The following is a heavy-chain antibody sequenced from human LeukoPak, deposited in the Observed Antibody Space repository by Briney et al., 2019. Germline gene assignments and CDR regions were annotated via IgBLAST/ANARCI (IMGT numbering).Heavy chain of an antibody. D-gene: IGHD2-21*02. Sequence: GESLKISCKGSGYSFTSYWIAWVRQMPGKGLEWMGIIYPGDSDVRYSPSFEGQATISADMSINTAYLQWDSLKPSDTAIYYCAATTTVCGGDCYSGEWWFDPWGQGTLVTVSP. CDR2: IYPGDSDV. CDR1: GYSFTSYW. J-gene: IGHJ5*02. CDR3: AATTTVCGGDCYSGEWWFDP. V-gene: IGHV5-51*01.